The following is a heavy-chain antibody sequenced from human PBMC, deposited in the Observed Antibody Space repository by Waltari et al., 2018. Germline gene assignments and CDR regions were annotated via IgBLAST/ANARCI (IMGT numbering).Heavy chain of an antibody. CDR3: SSYTGSPSRPGPPSL. Sequence: VQLLESGGGVVQPGGSLRLSCAASGFTFSSYGMHWVRQAPGKGLEWVGCIGFEKKEKDYGGCVKGRLTIPRKNSKNMLYVEMNSLRREDTGLYYCSSYTGSPSRPGPPSLWGQGTLVIVSS. J-gene: IGHJ4*02. CDR1: GFTFSSYG. V-gene: IGHV3-30*02. D-gene: IGHD1-26*01. CDR2: IGFEKKEK.